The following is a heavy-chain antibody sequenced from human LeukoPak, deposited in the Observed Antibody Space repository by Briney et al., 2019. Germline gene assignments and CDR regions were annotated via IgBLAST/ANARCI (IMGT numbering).Heavy chain of an antibody. Sequence: GGSLRLSCAASGFTFSDYYMSWIRQAPGKGLEWVSYISSSGSTIYYADSVKGRFTISRDNAKNSLYLQMNSLRAEDTAVYYCARDIVVEPAAIENGMDVWGQGTTVTVSS. J-gene: IGHJ6*02. CDR1: GFTFSDYY. D-gene: IGHD2-2*01. V-gene: IGHV3-11*01. CDR2: ISSSGSTI. CDR3: ARDIVVEPAAIENGMDV.